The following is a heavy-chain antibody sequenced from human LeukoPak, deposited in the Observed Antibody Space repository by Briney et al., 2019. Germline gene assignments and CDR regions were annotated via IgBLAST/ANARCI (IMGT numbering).Heavy chain of an antibody. CDR3: ARPVVSGNFDF. CDR1: GYTFTNYG. D-gene: IGHD5/OR15-5a*01. J-gene: IGHJ4*02. V-gene: IGHV1-18*01. CDR2: ISVYSRNT. Sequence: ASVKVSCTASGYTFTNYGISWVRQAPGQGRGWMGGISVYSRNTQYAQTLQGRVTMTTATSTTTAYMELRTLRSDDTAVYYCARPVVSGNFDFWGQGTLVTVSS.